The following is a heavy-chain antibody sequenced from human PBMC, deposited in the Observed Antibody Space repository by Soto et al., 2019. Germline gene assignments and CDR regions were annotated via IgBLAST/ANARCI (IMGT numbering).Heavy chain of an antibody. V-gene: IGHV3-13*04. J-gene: IGHJ6*02. CDR3: ARKIRGLLYGMDV. D-gene: IGHD3-10*01. CDR2: IGTAGDT. CDR1: GFTFSSYD. Sequence: EVQLVESGGGLVQPGGSLRLSCAASGFTFSSYDMHWVRETTEKGLEWVSVIGTAGDTYYSGSVKGRFTISRENAKNSLYLQMNSLRAGETAVYYCARKIRGLLYGMDVWGQGTTVTVSS.